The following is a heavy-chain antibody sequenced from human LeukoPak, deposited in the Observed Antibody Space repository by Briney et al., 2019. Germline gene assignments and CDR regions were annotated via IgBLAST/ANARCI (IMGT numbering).Heavy chain of an antibody. J-gene: IGHJ6*02. CDR1: GGSISSYY. V-gene: IGHV4-59*01. CDR3: ASLTSSSNGMDV. Sequence: SETLSLTCTVSGGSISSYYWSWLRQPPGKGLEWIGCIYYSGSTNYNPSLKSRVTISVDTSKNQFSLKLSSVTAADTAVYYCASLTSSSNGMDVWGQGTTVTVSS. CDR2: IYYSGST. D-gene: IGHD3-9*01.